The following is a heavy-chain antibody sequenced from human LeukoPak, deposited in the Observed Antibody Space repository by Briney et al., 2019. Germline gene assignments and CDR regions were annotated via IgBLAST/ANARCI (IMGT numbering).Heavy chain of an antibody. CDR3: GRLRYGSGSYEDY. D-gene: IGHD3-10*01. CDR1: GGSFSGYY. J-gene: IGHJ4*02. Sequence: PSETLSLTCAVYGGSFSGYYWSWIRQPPGKGLEWIGEINHSGSTNYNPSLKSRVTISVDTSKNQFSLKLSSVTAADTAVYYCGRLRYGSGSYEDYWGQGTLATVSS. V-gene: IGHV4-34*01. CDR2: INHSGST.